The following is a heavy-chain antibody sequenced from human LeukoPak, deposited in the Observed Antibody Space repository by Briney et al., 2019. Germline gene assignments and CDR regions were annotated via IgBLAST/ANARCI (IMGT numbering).Heavy chain of an antibody. Sequence: PGGSLRLSCAASGFIFSSYNMNWVRQAPGKGLEWVSCISDRSNYIYYADSVKGRFTISRDNAKNSLYLELNSLRAEDTAVYHCVRDSDTYGDHTTRRFDYWGQGTLVTVSS. CDR3: VRDSDTYGDHTTRRFDY. CDR1: GFIFSSYN. J-gene: IGHJ4*02. V-gene: IGHV3-21*01. CDR2: ISDRSNYI. D-gene: IGHD4-17*01.